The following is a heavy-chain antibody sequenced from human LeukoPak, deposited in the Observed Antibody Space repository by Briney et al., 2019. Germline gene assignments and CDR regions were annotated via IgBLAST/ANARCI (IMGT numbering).Heavy chain of an antibody. Sequence: SGTLSLTCGVSGGSISSTNWWTWVRQPPGEGLEWIGEVELSGRTNYNPSLESRVTISVDMSANHISLKLTSVTAADTAVYYCARGPDSSSSGIDYWGQGTLVTVSS. CDR3: ARGPDSSSSGIDY. CDR2: VELSGRT. V-gene: IGHV4-4*02. J-gene: IGHJ4*02. D-gene: IGHD6-6*01. CDR1: GGSISSTNW.